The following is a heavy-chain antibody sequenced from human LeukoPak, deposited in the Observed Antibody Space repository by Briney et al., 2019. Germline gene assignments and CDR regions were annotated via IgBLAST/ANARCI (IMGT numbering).Heavy chain of an antibody. J-gene: IGHJ4*02. V-gene: IGHV1-69*04. CDR3: ARGGHYYDSSRMVDY. CDR1: GGTFSSYA. D-gene: IGHD3-22*01. CDR2: IIPILGIA. Sequence: SVKVSCKASGGTFSSYAISWVRQAPGQGLEWMGRIIPILGIANYAQKFQGRVTITADKSTSTAYMELSSLRSEDTAVYYCARGGHYYDSSRMVDYWGQGTLVTVSS.